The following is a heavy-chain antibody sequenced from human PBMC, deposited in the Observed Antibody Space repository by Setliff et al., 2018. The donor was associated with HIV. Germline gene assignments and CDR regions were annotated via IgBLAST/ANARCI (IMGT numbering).Heavy chain of an antibody. CDR3: ARLLEGPDYSSDFRYFALFPDV. V-gene: IGHV4-4*08. J-gene: IGHJ4*02. D-gene: IGHD3-9*01. CDR1: GVYISNYH. CDR2: IHTTGSP. Sequence: PSETQSLTCTLSGVYISNYHWGWIRQPPGRGLAWIGSIHTTGSPKNNPSLQSRVSISIDMAKSLFSLELSSVTAADTAVYYCARLLEGPDYSSDFRYFALFPDVWGQGAQVTVSS.